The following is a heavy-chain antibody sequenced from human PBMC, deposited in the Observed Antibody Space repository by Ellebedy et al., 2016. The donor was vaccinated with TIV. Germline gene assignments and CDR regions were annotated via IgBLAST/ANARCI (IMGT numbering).Heavy chain of an antibody. CDR1: GFRFGAEW. V-gene: IGHV3-7*03. D-gene: IGHD3-16*01. Sequence: GGSLRLSCAASGFRFGAEWMDWVRQAPGKGLEWVANINPDGSEIHHVDSVRGRFTISRDNAKSSLFLQLNSLRAEDTAVYYCSRYLGDWGQGALVTVSS. CDR3: SRYLGD. CDR2: INPDGSEI. J-gene: IGHJ4*02.